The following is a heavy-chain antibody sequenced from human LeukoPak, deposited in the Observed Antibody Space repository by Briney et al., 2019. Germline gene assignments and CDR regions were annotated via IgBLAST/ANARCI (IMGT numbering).Heavy chain of an antibody. CDR3: ARHMSASYDAFDL. V-gene: IGHV4-59*08. J-gene: IGHJ3*01. CDR1: GASLTGYY. Sequence: SETLSLTCTVSGASLTGYYWSWIRQPPGKGLEWIAYVYYTGRTLYNPSLESRVTISVDTSKTQISLKLTSVTAADTAVYYCARHMSASYDAFDLWGRGTPFTVSS. D-gene: IGHD3-10*01. CDR2: VYYTGRT.